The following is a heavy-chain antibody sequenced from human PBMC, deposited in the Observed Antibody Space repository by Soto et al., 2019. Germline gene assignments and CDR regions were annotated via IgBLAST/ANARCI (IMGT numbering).Heavy chain of an antibody. J-gene: IGHJ5*02. V-gene: IGHV4-34*01. D-gene: IGHD2-2*01. CDR2: INHSGST. CDR1: GGSFSGYY. Sequence: SETLSLTCAVYGGSFSGYYWSWIRQPPGKGLEWIGEINHSGSTNYNPSLKSRVTISVDTSKNQFSLKLSSVTAADTAVYYCARAGYCSSTSCFARRNWFDPWGQGTLVTVS. CDR3: ARAGYCSSTSCFARRNWFDP.